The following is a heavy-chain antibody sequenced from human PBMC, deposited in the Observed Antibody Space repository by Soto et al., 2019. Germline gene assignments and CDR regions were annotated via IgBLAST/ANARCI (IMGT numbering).Heavy chain of an antibody. CDR1: GFTFSTYA. D-gene: IGHD6-19*01. CDR2: ISGSGGST. Sequence: GGSLRLSCAASGFTFSTYAMNWVRQAPGKGLEWVSAISGSGGSTYYADSVKGRFTISRDNSKNTLYLQMNSLRAEDTALYYYAKAVAGILRGFDYWGQGTLVTVSS. V-gene: IGHV3-23*01. J-gene: IGHJ4*02. CDR3: AKAVAGILRGFDY.